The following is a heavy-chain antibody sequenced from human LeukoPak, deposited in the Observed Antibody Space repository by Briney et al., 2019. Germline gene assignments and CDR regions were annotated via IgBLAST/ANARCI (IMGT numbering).Heavy chain of an antibody. CDR1: GFTFSTYW. J-gene: IGHJ6*02. V-gene: IGHV3-23*01. Sequence: GGSLRLSCAASGFTFSTYWMSWVRQAPGKGLEWVSVISASGAATYYADSVKGRFTISRDNVKNTLDLQMNSLRAEDTAVYYCAKGLLTYDPYYYAMDVWGQGTTVTVSS. CDR3: AKGLLTYDPYYYAMDV. CDR2: ISASGAAT. D-gene: IGHD3-3*01.